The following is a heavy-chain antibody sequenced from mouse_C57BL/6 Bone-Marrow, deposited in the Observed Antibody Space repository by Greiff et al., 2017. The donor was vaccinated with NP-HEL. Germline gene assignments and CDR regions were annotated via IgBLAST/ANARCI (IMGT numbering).Heavy chain of an antibody. V-gene: IGHV5-6*01. Sequence: EVQLVESGGDLVKPGGSLKLSCAASGFTFSSYGMSWVRQTPDKRLEWVATISSGGSYTYYPDSVKGRFTISRDNAKNTLYLQMSSLKSEDTAMYYCARPITTVPSSPFAYWGQGTLVTVSA. CDR1: GFTFSSYG. D-gene: IGHD1-1*01. J-gene: IGHJ3*01. CDR3: ARPITTVPSSPFAY. CDR2: ISSGGSYT.